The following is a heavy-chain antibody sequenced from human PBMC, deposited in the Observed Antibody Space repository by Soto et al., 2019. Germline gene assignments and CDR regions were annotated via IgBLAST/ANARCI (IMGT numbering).Heavy chain of an antibody. D-gene: IGHD3-10*01. V-gene: IGHV4-31*03. J-gene: IGHJ4*02. CDR1: GGSISSGGYY. CDR2: IYYSGST. CDR3: ARVGWVGPDYLDY. Sequence: QVQLQESGPGLVKPSQTLSLTCTVSGGSISSGGYYWSWIRQHPGKGLEWIGYIYYSGSTYYNPSLNSRVTISVDTSKNQFSLQRRSVTAAYTAVYYCARVGWVGPDYLDYWGQGTLVTVSS.